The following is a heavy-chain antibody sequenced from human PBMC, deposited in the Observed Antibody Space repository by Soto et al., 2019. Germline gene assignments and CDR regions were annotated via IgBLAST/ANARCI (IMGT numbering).Heavy chain of an antibody. J-gene: IGHJ4*02. CDR1: GFTFGDAW. CDR3: VRTTYFSDSSGYTRCFDY. V-gene: IGHV3-15*01. CDR2: IKSNSDGGTT. Sequence: GGSLRLSCAASGFTFGDAWMSWVRQAPGKGLEWVGRIKSNSDGGTTDYAAPVKGRFTISRDESKNSVYLQMNSLKTEDTAVYYCVRTTYFSDSSGYTRCFDYWGQGTLVTVSS. D-gene: IGHD3-22*01.